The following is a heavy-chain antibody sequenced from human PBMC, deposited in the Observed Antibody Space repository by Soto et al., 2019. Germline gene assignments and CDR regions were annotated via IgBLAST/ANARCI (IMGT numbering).Heavy chain of an antibody. CDR3: ARVRISRGYSYGPGDY. CDR1: RVAFSKFI. Sequence: SVKVSCKASRVAFSKFIVTWVRQAPGLGLEWVGGIIPIFGTANYAQKFQGRVTITADESTSTSYMEVNNLRSEDTAVYYCARVRISRGYSYGPGDYWGQGTLVTVSS. V-gene: IGHV1-69*13. J-gene: IGHJ4*02. D-gene: IGHD5-18*01. CDR2: IIPIFGTA.